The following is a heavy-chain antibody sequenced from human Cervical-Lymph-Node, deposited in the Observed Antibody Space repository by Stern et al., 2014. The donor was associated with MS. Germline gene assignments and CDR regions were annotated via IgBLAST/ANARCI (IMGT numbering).Heavy chain of an antibody. CDR1: GFTFSRYS. CDR2: ISSTATYI. D-gene: IGHD2-15*01. CDR3: AKYCSDSICNGFDH. J-gene: IGHJ4*02. V-gene: IGHV3-21*01. Sequence: EVQLVESGGGLVKPGGSLRLSCAASGFTFSRYSMNWVRQAPGKGLEWVSSISSTATYIYSSDSMRGRFTISRDNAKTALFLQMNSLRVEDTAVYYCAKYCSDSICNGFDHWGQGALVTVSS.